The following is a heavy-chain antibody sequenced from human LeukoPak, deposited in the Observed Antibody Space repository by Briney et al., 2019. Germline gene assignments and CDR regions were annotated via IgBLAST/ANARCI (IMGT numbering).Heavy chain of an antibody. V-gene: IGHV3-15*01. CDR1: GFTFSNAW. J-gene: IGHJ3*02. CDR2: IKSKTDGGTT. D-gene: IGHD3-16*01. Sequence: PGGSLRLSCAASGFTFSNAWMSWVRQAPGKGLEWVGRIKSKTDGGTTDYAAPVKGRFTISRDDSKNTLYLRMNSLKTEDTAVYYCTTDLGALDAFDIWGQGTMVTVSS. CDR3: TTDLGALDAFDI.